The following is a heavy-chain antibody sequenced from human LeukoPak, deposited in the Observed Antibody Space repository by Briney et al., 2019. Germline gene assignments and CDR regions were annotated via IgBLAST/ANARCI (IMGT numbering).Heavy chain of an antibody. Sequence: SGTLSLTCAVSGGSISSSNWWSWVRQPPGKGLEWIGQIYHSGSTNYNPSLKSRVAISVDKSKNQFSLNLNSVTAADTAVYYCARGQSSGYYYGWYFDLWGRGTLVTVSS. CDR2: IYHSGST. CDR1: GGSISSSNW. V-gene: IGHV4-4*02. J-gene: IGHJ2*01. D-gene: IGHD3-22*01. CDR3: ARGQSSGYYYGWYFDL.